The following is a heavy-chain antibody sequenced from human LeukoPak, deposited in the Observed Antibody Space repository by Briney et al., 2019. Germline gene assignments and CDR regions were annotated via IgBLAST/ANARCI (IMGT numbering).Heavy chain of an antibody. CDR2: ISAYNGNT. Sequence: ASVKVSCKASGYTFTSYGISWVRQAPGQGLEWMGWISAYNGNTNYAQKLQGRVTLTTDTSTSTAYMELRSLRSDDTAVYYCARAGSPYYDSSGYHNWFDPWGQGTLVTVSS. CDR1: GYTFTSYG. V-gene: IGHV1-18*01. D-gene: IGHD3-22*01. CDR3: ARAGSPYYDSSGYHNWFDP. J-gene: IGHJ5*02.